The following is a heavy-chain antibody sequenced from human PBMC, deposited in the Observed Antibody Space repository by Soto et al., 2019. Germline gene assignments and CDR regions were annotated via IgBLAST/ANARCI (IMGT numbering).Heavy chain of an antibody. CDR3: ARDPYYGSGTYYYFALDV. V-gene: IGHV3-11*01. J-gene: IGHJ6*02. D-gene: IGHD3-10*01. CDR1: GITFSDHY. Sequence: QVQLVESGGGLVKPGWSLRLSCEASGITFSDHYMPWIRQAPGKGLEWISYISGTAGTIYYADSVKGRFTISRDNAKNSLFLQLTSLTAEDTAVYYCARDPYYGSGTYYYFALDVWGQGTTVTVSS. CDR2: ISGTAGTI.